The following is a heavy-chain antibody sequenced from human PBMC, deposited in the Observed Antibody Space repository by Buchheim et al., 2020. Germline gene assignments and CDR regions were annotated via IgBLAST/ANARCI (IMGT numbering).Heavy chain of an antibody. V-gene: IGHV3-7*03. D-gene: IGHD4-17*01. CDR2: IKQDGSEK. CDR3: AGGSTTVTAKGYFDY. J-gene: IGHJ4*02. Sequence: EVQLVESGGGLVQPGGSLTVSCAASGFTFSNYWMNWVRQAPGKGLEWVANIKQDGSEKNHVDSVEGRFTISRDNGDNSIYLEVSSLRVEDTGVYYCAGGSTTVTAKGYFDYWGQGAL. CDR1: GFTFSNYW.